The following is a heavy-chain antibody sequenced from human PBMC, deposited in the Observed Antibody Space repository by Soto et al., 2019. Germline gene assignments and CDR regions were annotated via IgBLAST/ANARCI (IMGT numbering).Heavy chain of an antibody. CDR2: INHSGST. CDR3: ARGPPYYYDSSGYTDY. Sequence: SETLSLTCAVYGGSFSGYYWSWIRQPPGKGLEWIGDINHSGSTNYNPSLKSRVTISVDTSKNQFSLKLSSVTAADTAVYYCARGPPYYYDSSGYTDYWGQGTLVTVSS. J-gene: IGHJ4*02. CDR1: GGSFSGYY. D-gene: IGHD3-22*01. V-gene: IGHV4-34*01.